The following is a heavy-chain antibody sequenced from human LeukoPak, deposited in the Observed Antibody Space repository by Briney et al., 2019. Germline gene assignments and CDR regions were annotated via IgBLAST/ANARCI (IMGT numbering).Heavy chain of an antibody. J-gene: IGHJ4*02. Sequence: GGSLRLSCAASGFTFNDFGMHWVRQAPGKGLEWVAVISYDGSNKYYADSVKGRFTISRDNSKNTLYLQMNSLRAEDTAVYYCAKDPSSGDYGDRYYFDYWGQGTLVTVSS. D-gene: IGHD4-17*01. CDR2: ISYDGSNK. CDR1: GFTFNDFG. CDR3: AKDPSSGDYGDRYYFDY. V-gene: IGHV3-30*18.